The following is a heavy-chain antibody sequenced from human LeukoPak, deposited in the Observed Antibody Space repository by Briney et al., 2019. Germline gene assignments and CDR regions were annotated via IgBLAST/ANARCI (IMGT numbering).Heavy chain of an antibody. Sequence: PGGSLRLSCAASGFTFSSYGMHWVRQAPGKGLEWVAVISYDGSNKYYADSVKGRFTISRDNSKNTLYLQMNSLRAEDTAVYCCAKGGQQLASGWFDPWGQGTLVTVSS. CDR3: AKGGQQLASGWFDP. D-gene: IGHD6-13*01. V-gene: IGHV3-30*18. CDR2: ISYDGSNK. CDR1: GFTFSSYG. J-gene: IGHJ5*02.